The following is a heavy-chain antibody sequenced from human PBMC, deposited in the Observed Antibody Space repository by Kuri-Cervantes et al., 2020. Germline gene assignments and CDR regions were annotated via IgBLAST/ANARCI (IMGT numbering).Heavy chain of an antibody. J-gene: IGHJ4*02. CDR3: ARAPGVHCSSTSCLAHFDY. D-gene: IGHD2-2*01. CDR1: GFTFSSYG. CDR2: IWYDGSNK. Sequence: GESLKISCEASGFTFSSYGMHWVRQAPGKGLEWVAVIWYDGSNKYYADSVKGRFTISRDNSKNTLFLQMNSLRAEDTAVHYCARAPGVHCSSTSCLAHFDYWGQGTLVTVSS. V-gene: IGHV3-33*08.